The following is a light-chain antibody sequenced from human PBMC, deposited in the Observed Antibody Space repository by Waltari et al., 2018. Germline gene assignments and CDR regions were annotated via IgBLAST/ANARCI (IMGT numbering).Light chain of an antibody. Sequence: SYELTQPPAVSVSPGQTASITCSGDKLGDIFVCWYQQKAGQSPLLGIYQGEKRPPGIPERFAGSNSGNTATLTISGTQAMDEADYYCQAWDSGTVFGGGTKLTVL. CDR2: QGE. J-gene: IGLJ2*01. CDR1: KLGDIF. CDR3: QAWDSGTV. V-gene: IGLV3-1*01.